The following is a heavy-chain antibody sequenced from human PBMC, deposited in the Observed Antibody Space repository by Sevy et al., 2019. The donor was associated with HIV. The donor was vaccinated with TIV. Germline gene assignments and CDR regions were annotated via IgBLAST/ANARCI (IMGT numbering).Heavy chain of an antibody. V-gene: IGHV1-2*06. CDR3: ARLAAVTDY. Sequence: ASVKVSCKASGYTFTGYYMHWVRQAPGQGLEWMGRINPNSGGTNYAQKFQGRVTMTRATSISSAYMELSRPRYADTADYYCARLAAVTDYWGQGTLVTVSS. J-gene: IGHJ4*02. CDR1: GYTFTGYY. CDR2: INPNSGGT. D-gene: IGHD4-17*01.